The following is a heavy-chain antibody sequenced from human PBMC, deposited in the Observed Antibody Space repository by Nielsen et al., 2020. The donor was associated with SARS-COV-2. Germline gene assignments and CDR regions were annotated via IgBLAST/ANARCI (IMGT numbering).Heavy chain of an antibody. V-gene: IGHV3-30-3*01. CDR3: AREGGLSVDYYYYGMDV. CDR2: ISYDGSNK. Sequence: GGSLRLSCAASGFTISPYSLNWVRQAPGKGLEWVAVISYDGSNKYYADSVKGRFTISRDNSKNTLYLQMNSLRAEDTAVYYCAREGGLSVDYYYYGMDVWGQGTTVTVSS. D-gene: IGHD3-16*01. J-gene: IGHJ6*02. CDR1: GFTISPYS.